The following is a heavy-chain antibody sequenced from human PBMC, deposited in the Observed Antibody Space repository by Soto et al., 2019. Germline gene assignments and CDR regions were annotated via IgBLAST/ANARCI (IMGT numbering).Heavy chain of an antibody. D-gene: IGHD3-3*01. V-gene: IGHV3-9*01. Sequence: PGGPLRLSCAASGFTFDDYAMHWVRQAPGKGLEWVSGISWNSGYIAYADSVKGRFTISRDNAKNSLYLQMNSLRVEDTALYYCAKGSEVLEWLFHWFDPWGQGTLVTVSS. J-gene: IGHJ5*02. CDR1: GFTFDDYA. CDR3: AKGSEVLEWLFHWFDP. CDR2: ISWNSGYI.